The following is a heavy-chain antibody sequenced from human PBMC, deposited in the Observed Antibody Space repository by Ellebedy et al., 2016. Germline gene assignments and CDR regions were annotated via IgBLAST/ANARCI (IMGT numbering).Heavy chain of an antibody. CDR1: GGSISSGSYY. D-gene: IGHD3-3*01. V-gene: IGHV4-61*02. CDR3: ARDLTRITIFGVVITHLDV. CDR2: IYTSGST. Sequence: SETLSLXXTVSGGSISSGSYYWSWIRQPAGKGLEWIGRIYTSGSTNYNPSLKSRVTMSVDTSKNQFSLKLSSVTAADTAVYYCARDLTRITIFGVVITHLDVWGKGTTVTVSS. J-gene: IGHJ6*04.